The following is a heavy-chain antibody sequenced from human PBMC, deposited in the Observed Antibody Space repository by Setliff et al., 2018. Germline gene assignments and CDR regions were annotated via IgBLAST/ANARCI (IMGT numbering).Heavy chain of an antibody. D-gene: IGHD3-3*01. CDR3: ASHPRVTIFGVVAFDY. Sequence: SETLSLTCTVSGGPINSDRYYWGWIRQPPGKGLEWIGIMYSSGSTYYNPSLKSRVTISVDTSQNQFSLKLSSVTAADTAAYYCASHPRVTIFGVVAFDYWGQGILVTSPQ. CDR1: GGPINSDRYY. V-gene: IGHV4-39*01. CDR2: MYSSGST. J-gene: IGHJ4*02.